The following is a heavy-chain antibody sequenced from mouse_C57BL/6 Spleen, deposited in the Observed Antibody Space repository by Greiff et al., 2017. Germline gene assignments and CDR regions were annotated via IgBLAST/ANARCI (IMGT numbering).Heavy chain of an antibody. CDR1: GYTFTSYW. CDR3: ARKGITTVDYYAMDY. CDR2: IHPNSGST. V-gene: IGHV1-64*01. Sequence: QVQLQQPGAELVKPGASVKLSCKASGYTFTSYWMHWVKQRPGQGLEWIGMIHPNSGSTNYNEKFKSKATLTVDKSSSTAYMQLSSLTLEDSAVYYCARKGITTVDYYAMDYWGQGTSVTVSS. J-gene: IGHJ4*01. D-gene: IGHD1-1*01.